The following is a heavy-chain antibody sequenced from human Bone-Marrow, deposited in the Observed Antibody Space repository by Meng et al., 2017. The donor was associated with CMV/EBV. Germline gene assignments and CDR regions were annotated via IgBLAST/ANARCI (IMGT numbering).Heavy chain of an antibody. J-gene: IGHJ6*02. D-gene: IGHD2-2*02. CDR1: GYSFTSYW. V-gene: IGHV5-51*01. CDR3: ARDLWVPAAIPNYYYYYGMDV. CDR2: IYPGDSDT. Sequence: GESLKISCKGSGYSFTSYWIGWVRQMPGKGLEWMGIIYPGDSDTRYSPSFQGQVTISADKSISTAYLQWSSLKASDTAVYYCARDLWVPAAIPNYYYYYGMDVWGQGTTVTVSS.